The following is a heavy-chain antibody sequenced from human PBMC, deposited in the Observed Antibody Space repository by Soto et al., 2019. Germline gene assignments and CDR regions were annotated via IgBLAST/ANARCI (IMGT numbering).Heavy chain of an antibody. CDR1: GFTFSSYW. CDR3: ARGIAATNAFDI. V-gene: IGHV3-74*01. D-gene: IGHD2-15*01. CDR2: SNSDGSST. Sequence: EVQLVESGGGLVQPGGSLRLSCAASGFTFSSYWMHWVRQAPGKGLVWVSRSNSDGSSTSYADSVKGRFTISRDNAKNTLYLQMNSLRAEDTAVYYCARGIAATNAFDIWGQGTMVTVSS. J-gene: IGHJ3*02.